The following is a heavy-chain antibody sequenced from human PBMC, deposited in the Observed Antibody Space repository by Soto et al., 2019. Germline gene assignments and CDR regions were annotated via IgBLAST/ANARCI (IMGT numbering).Heavy chain of an antibody. CDR2: IYYSGST. CDR1: GGSISSGGYY. Sequence: QVQLQESGPGLVKPSQTLSLTCTVSGGSISSGGYYWSWIRQHPGKGLEWIGYIYYSGSTYYNPSLKRRVTISVDTSNNQFSLKLRSVTAADTAVYYCARSAAQVYYYGSGSYFWFDPWGQGTLVTVSS. CDR3: ARSAAQVYYYGSGSYFWFDP. J-gene: IGHJ5*02. D-gene: IGHD3-10*01. V-gene: IGHV4-31*03.